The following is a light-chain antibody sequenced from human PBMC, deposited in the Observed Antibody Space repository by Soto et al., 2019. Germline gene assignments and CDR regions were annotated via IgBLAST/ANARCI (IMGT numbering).Light chain of an antibody. CDR3: HLYSSSLQRT. V-gene: IGKV3-20*01. CDR1: QSVSSNY. CDR2: GAS. J-gene: IGKJ1*01. Sequence: EILLTQSPGTLSLSPAERATLSCRASQSVSSNYLAWYQQKPGQAPRLLIYGASSRATGIPDRFGGSGSGTDFTLTISRLEPEDFAVYYCHLYSSSLQRTFGQGTKVEIK.